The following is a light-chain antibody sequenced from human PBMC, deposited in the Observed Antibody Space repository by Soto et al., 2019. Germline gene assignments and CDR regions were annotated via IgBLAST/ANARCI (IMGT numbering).Light chain of an antibody. CDR2: AAS. CDR3: QQTYSSVT. Sequence: DIQITQSPSSLSASVGDRVTITCRASQTISSYLNWYQQKPGKAPKLLIYAASTLQSGVPSRFSGSGSGTDFTLSISSLQPEDFATYYCQQTYSSVTFGGGTKVEI. V-gene: IGKV1-39*01. CDR1: QTISSY. J-gene: IGKJ4*01.